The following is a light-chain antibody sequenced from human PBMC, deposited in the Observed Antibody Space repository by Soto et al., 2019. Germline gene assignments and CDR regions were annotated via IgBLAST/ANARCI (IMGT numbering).Light chain of an antibody. V-gene: IGKV3-15*01. CDR1: QSAISN. Sequence: EIVMTQSPATLSVSPGERVTLSCRASQSAISNLAWYQQKPGQTPRLLIYDASTRATDIPARFSGNGSGTDFTLTISSLLSEDFAVYYCHQYYKWPLTFGGGTKVEIQ. CDR3: HQYYKWPLT. J-gene: IGKJ4*01. CDR2: DAS.